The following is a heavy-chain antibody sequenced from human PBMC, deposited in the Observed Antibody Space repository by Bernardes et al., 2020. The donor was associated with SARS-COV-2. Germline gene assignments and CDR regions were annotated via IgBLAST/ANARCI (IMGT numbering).Heavy chain of an antibody. CDR3: ARGSGNYYFDH. Sequence: AGSLILSCEASGFTFNDYYIHWIRQTPEKGLVWVSRISGDGRATNYADSVKGRFTISRDSAKHTVSLQMNSLRAEDTAIYFCARGSGNYYFDHWGQGILVTVSS. J-gene: IGHJ4*02. D-gene: IGHD3-3*01. V-gene: IGHV3-74*01. CDR2: ISGDGRAT. CDR1: GFTFNDYY.